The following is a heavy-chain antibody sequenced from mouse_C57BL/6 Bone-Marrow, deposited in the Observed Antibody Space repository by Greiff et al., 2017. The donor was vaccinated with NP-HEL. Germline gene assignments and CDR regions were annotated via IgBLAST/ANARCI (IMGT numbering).Heavy chain of an antibody. V-gene: IGHV1-81*01. CDR3: ARSPTTTVEGY. D-gene: IGHD1-1*01. CDR2: IYPRSGNT. J-gene: IGHJ2*01. CDR1: GYTFTSYG. Sequence: VKLQESGAELARPGASVKLSCKASGYTFTSYGISWVKQRTGQGLEWIGEIYPRSGNTYYNEKFKGKATLTADKSSSTAYMELRSLTSEDSAVYFCARSPTTTVEGYWGQGTTLTVSS.